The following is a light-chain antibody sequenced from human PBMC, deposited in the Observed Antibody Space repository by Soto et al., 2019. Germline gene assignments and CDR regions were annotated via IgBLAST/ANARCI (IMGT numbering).Light chain of an antibody. V-gene: IGKV3-15*01. Sequence: EIVMTQSPATLSVSPGERATLSCRASQSVSRNLAWYQHKPGQAPRLLIYDASTRATGTPARISGSGSGTEFNLTISSLQSEDFAIYYCQQYNNWRTFGQGTKVDIK. J-gene: IGKJ1*01. CDR2: DAS. CDR1: QSVSRN. CDR3: QQYNNWRT.